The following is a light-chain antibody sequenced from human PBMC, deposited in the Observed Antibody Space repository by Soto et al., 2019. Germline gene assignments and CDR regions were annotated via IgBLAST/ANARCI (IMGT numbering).Light chain of an antibody. CDR2: GAS. V-gene: IGKV3D-15*01. CDR1: QSVNIY. CDR3: QQYDDWLRLT. Sequence: ERVMTQSPATLSVSPGERATPSCRASQSVNIYLAWYQQKPGKAPRLLIFGASYRATGIPARFSGSGSGTEFNLTISSLQSEDFAVYFCQQYDDWLRLTFGGG. J-gene: IGKJ4*01.